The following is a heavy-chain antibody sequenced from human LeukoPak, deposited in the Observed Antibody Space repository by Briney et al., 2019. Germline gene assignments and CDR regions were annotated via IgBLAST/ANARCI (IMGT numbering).Heavy chain of an antibody. D-gene: IGHD3-10*01. V-gene: IGHV1-2*02. CDR3: AREAITMVRGVFINQYYFDY. Sequence: ASVKVSCKASGYTFTGYYMHWVRQAPGQGLEWMGWINPNSGGTNYAQKFQGRVTMTRDTSISTAYMELSRLRSDDTAVYYCAREAITMVRGVFINQYYFDYWGQGILVTVSS. CDR1: GYTFTGYY. CDR2: INPNSGGT. J-gene: IGHJ4*02.